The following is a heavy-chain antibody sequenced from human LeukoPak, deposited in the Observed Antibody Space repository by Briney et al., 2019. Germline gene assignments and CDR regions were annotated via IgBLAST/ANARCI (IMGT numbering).Heavy chain of an antibody. CDR1: GFTFSSYG. V-gene: IGHV3-30*02. D-gene: IGHD1-26*01. J-gene: IGHJ4*02. CDR2: IRYDGSNK. Sequence: PGGSLRLSCAASGFTFSSYGMHWVRQAPGKGLEGVAFIRYDGSNKYYAAAVKGRFTISRDNCKNTLYVRMNSLRAEDTAVYYCARTRTISGSYGFDYWGQGTLVTVSS. CDR3: ARTRTISGSYGFDY.